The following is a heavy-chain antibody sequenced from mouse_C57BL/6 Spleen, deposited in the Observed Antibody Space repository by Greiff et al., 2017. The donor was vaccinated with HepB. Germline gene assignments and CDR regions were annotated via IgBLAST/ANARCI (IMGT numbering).Heavy chain of an antibody. CDR1: GFTFSDYG. V-gene: IGHV5-17*01. CDR3: ARELGQYFDY. Sequence: EVMLVESGGGLVKPGGSLKLSCAASGFTFSDYGMHWVRQAPEKGLEWVAYISSGSSTIYYADTVKGRFTISRDNAKNTLCLQMTSLRSEDTAMYYCARELGQYFDYWGQGTTLTVSS. CDR2: ISSGSSTI. J-gene: IGHJ2*01. D-gene: IGHD4-1*01.